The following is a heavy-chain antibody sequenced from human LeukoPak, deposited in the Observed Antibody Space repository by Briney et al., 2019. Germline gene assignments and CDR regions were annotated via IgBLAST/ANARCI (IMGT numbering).Heavy chain of an antibody. CDR1: GFTFSISS. D-gene: IGHD6-25*01. V-gene: IGHV3-30-3*01. J-gene: IGHJ3*02. Sequence: GRSLRLSCAASGFTFSISSMHWVRQAPGKGLEWVAVTSYDESIKVYAESVKGRFTISRDNSENTLYLQMNSLKFEDTAVYYCATEGHSSGWAGTFDIWGQGTMVTISS. CDR3: ATEGHSSGWAGTFDI. CDR2: TSYDESIK.